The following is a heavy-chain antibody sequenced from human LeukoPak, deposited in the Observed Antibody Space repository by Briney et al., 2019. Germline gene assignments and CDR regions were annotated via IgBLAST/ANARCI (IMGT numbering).Heavy chain of an antibody. J-gene: IGHJ4*02. CDR2: INWNGGST. CDR3: ASGYCTNGVCYEIDS. Sequence: GGSLRLSCAASGFTFDDYGMSWVRQAPGKGLEWGSGINWNGGSTGYADSVKGRFTISRDNAKNSLYLQMNSLRAEDTAVYYCASGYCTNGVCYEIDSWGQGTLVTVSS. V-gene: IGHV3-20*04. D-gene: IGHD2-8*01. CDR1: GFTFDDYG.